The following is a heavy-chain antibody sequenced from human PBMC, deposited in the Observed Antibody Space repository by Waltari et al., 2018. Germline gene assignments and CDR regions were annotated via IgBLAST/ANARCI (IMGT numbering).Heavy chain of an antibody. CDR2: INHSGST. CDR3: AREARAGEHLYYFDY. J-gene: IGHJ4*02. Sequence: QVQLQQWGAGLLKPSETLSLTCAVYGGSFSGYYWSWIRQPPGKGLEWIGEINHSGSTNYNPSLKSRVTLSVDTSKNQFSLKLSSVTAADTAVYYCAREARAGEHLYYFDYWGQGTLVTVSS. V-gene: IGHV4-34*01. D-gene: IGHD3-16*01. CDR1: GGSFSGYY.